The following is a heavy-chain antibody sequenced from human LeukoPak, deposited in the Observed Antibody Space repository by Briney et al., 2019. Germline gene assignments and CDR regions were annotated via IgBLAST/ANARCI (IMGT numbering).Heavy chain of an antibody. Sequence: EASVKVSRKASGYTFTSYGISWVRQAPGQGLEWMGWISAYNGNTNYAQKLQGRVTMTTDTSTSTAYMELRSLRSDDTAVYYCARDHCSSANCYEYQYHGLDVWGQGTTVTVSS. CDR1: GYTFTSYG. V-gene: IGHV1-18*01. CDR3: ARDHCSSANCYEYQYHGLDV. D-gene: IGHD2-2*01. CDR2: ISAYNGNT. J-gene: IGHJ6*02.